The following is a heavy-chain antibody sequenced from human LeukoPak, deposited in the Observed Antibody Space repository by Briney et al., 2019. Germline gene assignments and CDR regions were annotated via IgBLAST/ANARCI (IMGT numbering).Heavy chain of an antibody. Sequence: GSLRLSCAASGFIIISYRMSWVRQAPGKGLEWVANIKQDGSEKYYVDSVKGRFTISRDNAKNSLYLQMSSLRAEDTAVYYCARVRDGYKPPKLSSYYYMDVWGKGTTVTTSS. CDR1: GFIIISYR. CDR3: ARVRDGYKPPKLSSYYYMDV. J-gene: IGHJ6*03. V-gene: IGHV3-7*01. CDR2: IKQDGSEK. D-gene: IGHD5-24*01.